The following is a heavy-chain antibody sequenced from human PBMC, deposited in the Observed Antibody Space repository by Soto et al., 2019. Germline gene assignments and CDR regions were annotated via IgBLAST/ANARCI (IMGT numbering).Heavy chain of an antibody. CDR2: ISGSGDTT. J-gene: IGHJ3*02. V-gene: IGHV3-23*01. Sequence: EAQLLASGGGLVQPGGSLRLSCVASGFTFSSYGMSWVRQAPGKGLEWVSSISGSGDTTYYGDSVQGRCTISRDNSKDTLYVHMNSLRAEDTAVYYCARDPVRGLGIAFDIWGHGTMLTVSS. CDR1: GFTFSSYG. CDR3: ARDPVRGLGIAFDI. D-gene: IGHD4-17*01.